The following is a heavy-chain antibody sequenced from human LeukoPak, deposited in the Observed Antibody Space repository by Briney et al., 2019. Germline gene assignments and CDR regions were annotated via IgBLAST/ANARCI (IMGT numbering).Heavy chain of an antibody. D-gene: IGHD2-2*03. CDR3: ARDYGYCSSTSCLQDAFDI. V-gene: IGHV3-21*01. CDR1: GFTFSSYS. J-gene: IGHJ3*02. CDR2: ISSSSSYI. Sequence: PGGSLRLSCAASGFTFSSYSMNWVRQAPGKGLEWVSSISSSSSYIYYADSVKGRFTISRDNAKNSLYLQMNSLRAEDTAVYYCARDYGYCSSTSCLQDAFDIWGQGTMVTVSS.